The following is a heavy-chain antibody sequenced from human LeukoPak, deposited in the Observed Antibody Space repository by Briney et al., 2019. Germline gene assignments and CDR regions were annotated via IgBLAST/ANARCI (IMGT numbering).Heavy chain of an antibody. CDR3: LLQQLDAFDY. D-gene: IGHD6-13*01. CDR1: GFTVITND. J-gene: IGHJ4*02. Sequence: GSLRLSCAASGFTVITNDMTWDRQPPGKGLEWIGGIYYSGSTYYNPSLKSRVIISVDTSKNQFSLKLSSVTAADTAVYYCLLQQLDAFDYWGQGTLVTVSS. CDR2: IYYSGST. V-gene: IGHV4-59*05.